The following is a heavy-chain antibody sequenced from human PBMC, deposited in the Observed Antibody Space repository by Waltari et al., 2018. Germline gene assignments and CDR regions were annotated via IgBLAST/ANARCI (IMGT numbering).Heavy chain of an antibody. CDR3: ASTLTFYYYGMAV. Sequence: EVQVVESGGGLIQPGGSLRLSGAASGFIVSKKYMSWVRQAPGKGLELVSIIYSDDRTFHADSVKGRFTISRDESKNTLYLEMNSLRAQDTAVYYCASTLTFYYYGMAVWGRGTTVTVSS. CDR1: GFIVSKKY. D-gene: IGHD3-9*01. V-gene: IGHV3-53*01. J-gene: IGHJ6*02. CDR2: IYSDDRT.